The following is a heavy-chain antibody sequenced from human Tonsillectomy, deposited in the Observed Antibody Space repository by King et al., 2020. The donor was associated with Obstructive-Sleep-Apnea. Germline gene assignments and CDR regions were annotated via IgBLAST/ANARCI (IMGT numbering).Heavy chain of an antibody. CDR1: GGSTSGYY. J-gene: IGHJ2*01. Sequence: QLQESGPGLVKPSETLSLTCTVSGGSTSGYYWSWIRQPPGKRLEWIGYIYYSGGTHYNPSLKSRVSISVDTPKIHFSLRLSSLTAADTAVYYCARHPAGYGDWYFDLWGRGTLVTVSS. D-gene: IGHD4-17*01. CDR3: ARHPAGYGDWYFDL. CDR2: IYYSGGT. V-gene: IGHV4-59*08.